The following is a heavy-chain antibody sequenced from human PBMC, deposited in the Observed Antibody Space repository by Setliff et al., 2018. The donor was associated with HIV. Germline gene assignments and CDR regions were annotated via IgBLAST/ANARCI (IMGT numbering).Heavy chain of an antibody. D-gene: IGHD3-22*01. CDR3: ASLGFNYYDSSGYPHFDAFDI. J-gene: IGHJ3*02. CDR1: GYTFSNYW. V-gene: IGHV5-51*01. Sequence: PGESLKISCKGSGYTFSNYWIGWLRQMPGKGLEWMGIIYPGDSEIGYSPSFQGQVTISADKSISTAYLQWSSLKASDTAMYYCASLGFNYYDSSGYPHFDAFDIWGQGTMVTVSS. CDR2: IYPGDSEI.